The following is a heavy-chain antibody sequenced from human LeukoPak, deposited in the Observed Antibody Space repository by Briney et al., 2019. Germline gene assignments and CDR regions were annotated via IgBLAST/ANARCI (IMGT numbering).Heavy chain of an antibody. CDR2: IYSGGST. D-gene: IGHD5-12*01. V-gene: IGHV3-66*01. CDR1: GFTVSSNY. Sequence: GGSLRLSCAASGFTVSSNYMSWVRQAPGKGLEWVSVIYSGGSTYYADSAKGRFTISRDNSKNTLYLQMNSLRAEDTAVYYCAREYSGYEYYFDYWGQGTLVTVSS. CDR3: AREYSGYEYYFDY. J-gene: IGHJ4*02.